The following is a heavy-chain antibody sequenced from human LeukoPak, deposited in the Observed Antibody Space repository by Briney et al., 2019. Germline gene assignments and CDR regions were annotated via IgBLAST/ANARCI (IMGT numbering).Heavy chain of an antibody. J-gene: IGHJ3*02. V-gene: IGHV4-34*01. D-gene: IGHD3/OR15-3a*01. CDR3: AADWVEDAFDI. CDR1: GGSFSGYY. CDR2: INHSGST. Sequence: PSETLSLTCAVYGGSFSGYYWSWIRQPPGKGLEWIEEINHSGSTNYNPSLKSRVTISVDTSKNQFSLKLSSVTAADTAVYYCAADWVEDAFDIWGQGTMVTVSS.